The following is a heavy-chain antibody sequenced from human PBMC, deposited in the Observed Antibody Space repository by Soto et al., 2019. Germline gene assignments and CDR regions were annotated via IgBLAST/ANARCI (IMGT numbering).Heavy chain of an antibody. J-gene: IGHJ3*02. Sequence: ASVKVSCKASGYTFTSYAIHWVRQAAGQRLEWMGWINAGNGNTKYSQKFQGRVTITRDTSASTAYMELSSPRSEETAVYYCARDRDSGSYSDAFDIWGQGTMV. CDR3: ARDRDSGSYSDAFDI. CDR1: GYTFTSYA. CDR2: INAGNGNT. V-gene: IGHV1-3*01. D-gene: IGHD1-26*01.